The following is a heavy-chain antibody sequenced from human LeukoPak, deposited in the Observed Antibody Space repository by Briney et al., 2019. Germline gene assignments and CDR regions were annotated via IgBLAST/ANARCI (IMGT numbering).Heavy chain of an antibody. CDR2: IRYDGSNK. Sequence: GGSLRLSCAASGFTLSSYGMHWVRQAPGKGLEWVAFIRYDGSNKYYADSVKGRFTISRDNSKNTLYLQMNSLRAEDTAAYYCAKDHRSGWYFEAWGQGTLVTVSS. CDR1: GFTLSSYG. J-gene: IGHJ4*02. D-gene: IGHD6-19*01. CDR3: AKDHRSGWYFEA. V-gene: IGHV3-30*02.